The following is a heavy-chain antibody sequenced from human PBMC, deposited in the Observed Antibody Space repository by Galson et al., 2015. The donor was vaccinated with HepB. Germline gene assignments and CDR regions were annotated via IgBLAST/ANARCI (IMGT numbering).Heavy chain of an antibody. CDR2: INPNGGAT. D-gene: IGHD3-3*01. CDR3: ARDLRPTNFGVFTLDY. V-gene: IGHV1-2*06. CDR1: GFTFIGYH. Sequence: SVKDSCKGSGFTFIGYHIHWVRQAPGQGLEWLGRINPNGGATTYAQKFQGRVTLTRTTSSKTAYMELTSLKPDDSAVYYCARDLRPTNFGVFTLDYWGQGSLFTVSS. J-gene: IGHJ4*02.